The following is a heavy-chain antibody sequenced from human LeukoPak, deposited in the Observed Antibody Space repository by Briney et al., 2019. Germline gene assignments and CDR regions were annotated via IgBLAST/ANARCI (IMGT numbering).Heavy chain of an antibody. V-gene: IGHV3-11*01. Sequence: GGSLRLSCAAFGFPFGDYYMTWIRQAPGKGLEWISYISRSGDTLYYADSVEGRFTISRDNAKNSLFLQMNSLRADDTAVYYCAREVVIFPDYYYYGMDVWGQGTTVTVSS. CDR1: GFPFGDYY. D-gene: IGHD2/OR15-2a*01. J-gene: IGHJ6*02. CDR3: AREVVIFPDYYYYGMDV. CDR2: ISRSGDTL.